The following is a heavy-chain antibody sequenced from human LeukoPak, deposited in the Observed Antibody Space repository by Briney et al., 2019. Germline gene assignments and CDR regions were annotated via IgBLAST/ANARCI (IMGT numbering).Heavy chain of an antibody. CDR1: GYTFTGYY. D-gene: IGHD5-24*01. V-gene: IGHV1-2*02. J-gene: IGHJ3*02. CDR2: INPNSGGT. Sequence: ASVKVSCKASGYTFTGYYMHWVRQAPGQGLEWMGWINPNSGGTNYAQKFQGRVTMTRDTSISTAYMELSRLRSDDTAVYYCARVGGRDGYNPSPFDTWGQGTMVTVSS. CDR3: ARVGGRDGYNPSPFDT.